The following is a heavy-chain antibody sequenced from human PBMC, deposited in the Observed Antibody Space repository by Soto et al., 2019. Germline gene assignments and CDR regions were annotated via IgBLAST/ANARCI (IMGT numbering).Heavy chain of an antibody. Sequence: PSETLSLTCTVSGGSVSSGSYYWSWIRQPPGKGLEWIGYIYYSGSTNYNPSLKSRVTISVDTSKNQFSLKLSSVTAADTAVYYCALHNWNDAGYFDYWGQGTLVTVSS. CDR2: IYYSGST. CDR3: ALHNWNDAGYFDY. D-gene: IGHD1-20*01. CDR1: GGSVSSGSYY. J-gene: IGHJ4*02. V-gene: IGHV4-61*01.